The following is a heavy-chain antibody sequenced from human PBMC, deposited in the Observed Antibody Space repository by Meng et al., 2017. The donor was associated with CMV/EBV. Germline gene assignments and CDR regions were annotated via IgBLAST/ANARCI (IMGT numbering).Heavy chain of an antibody. CDR3: AKDGGEGGQLWLPSYYYYGMDV. Sequence: GGSLRLSCAASGFTFSSYGMHWVRQAPGKGLEWVAFIRYDGSNKYYADSVQGRFTISRDNSKNTLYLQMNSLRAEDTAVYYCAKDGGEGGQLWLPSYYYYGMDVWGQGTTVTVSS. CDR1: GFTFSSYG. CDR2: IRYDGSNK. J-gene: IGHJ6*02. D-gene: IGHD5-18*01. V-gene: IGHV3-30*02.